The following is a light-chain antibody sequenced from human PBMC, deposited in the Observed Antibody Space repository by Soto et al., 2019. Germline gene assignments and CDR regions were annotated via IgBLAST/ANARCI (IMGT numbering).Light chain of an antibody. J-gene: IGKJ2*01. V-gene: IGKV3-11*01. CDR2: GTS. CDR1: QSISNS. Sequence: EIVLTQSPATLSLSPGERATLSCRASQSISNSLAWYQQRPGQAPRLLIYGTSNRATGIPARFSSSGSGTDFTLTISNLEPEDFAVYYCQHRSNWPPYTFGQGTKLEIK. CDR3: QHRSNWPPYT.